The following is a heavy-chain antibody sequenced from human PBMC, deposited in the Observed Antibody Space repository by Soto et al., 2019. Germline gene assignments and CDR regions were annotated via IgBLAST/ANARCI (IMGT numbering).Heavy chain of an antibody. Sequence: ASVKVSCKASGYTFTSYGISWVRQVPGQGLEWMGWISAYNGNTNYAQKLQGRVTMTTDTSTSTAYMELRSLRSDDTAVYYCARDRCSGGSCYSRSWFDPWGQGTLVTVSS. CDR1: GYTFTSYG. CDR2: ISAYNGNT. V-gene: IGHV1-18*01. J-gene: IGHJ5*02. CDR3: ARDRCSGGSCYSRSWFDP. D-gene: IGHD2-15*01.